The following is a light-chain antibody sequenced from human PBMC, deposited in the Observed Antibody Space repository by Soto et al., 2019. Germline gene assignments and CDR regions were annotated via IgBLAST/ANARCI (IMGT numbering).Light chain of an antibody. Sequence: QSVLTQPASVSGSPGQSITISCTGTSNDVGGHNYVSWFQQHPGKVPKLMIYEVTNRPSGVSNRFSGSKSGYTASLTISGLQAEDEADYYCCSYAGSNNFYVFGTGTKLTVL. CDR2: EVT. J-gene: IGLJ1*01. V-gene: IGLV2-14*01. CDR1: SNDVGGHNY. CDR3: CSYAGSNNFYV.